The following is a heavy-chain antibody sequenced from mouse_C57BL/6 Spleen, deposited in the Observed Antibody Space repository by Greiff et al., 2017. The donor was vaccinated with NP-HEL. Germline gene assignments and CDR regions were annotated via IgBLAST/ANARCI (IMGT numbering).Heavy chain of an antibody. Sequence: EVQLQQSGTVLARPGASVKMSCKTSGYTFTSYWMHWVKQRPGQGLEWIGAIYPGNSDTSYNQKFKGKAKLTAVTSASTAYMELSSLTNEDSAVYYCTRIYYSNPYYAMDYWGQGTSVTVSS. V-gene: IGHV1-5*01. CDR1: GYTFTSYW. CDR2: IYPGNSDT. J-gene: IGHJ4*01. D-gene: IGHD2-5*01. CDR3: TRIYYSNPYYAMDY.